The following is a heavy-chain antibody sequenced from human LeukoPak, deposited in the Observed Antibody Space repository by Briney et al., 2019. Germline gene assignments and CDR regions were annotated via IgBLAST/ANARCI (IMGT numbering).Heavy chain of an antibody. CDR3: AKDRGAWFDP. CDR2: ISYDGSNK. CDR1: GFTFSSYG. V-gene: IGHV3-30*18. Sequence: GRSLRLSCAASGFTFSSYGMHWVRQAPGKGLEWVAVISYDGSNKYYADSVKGRFTISRDNSKNTPYLQMNSLRAEDTAVYYCAKDRGAWFDPWGQGTLVTVSS. J-gene: IGHJ5*02.